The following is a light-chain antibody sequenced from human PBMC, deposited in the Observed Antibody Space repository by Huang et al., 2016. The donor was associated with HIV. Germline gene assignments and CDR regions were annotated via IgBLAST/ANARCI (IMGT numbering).Light chain of an antibody. CDR1: QTIGNS. CDR3: QQRGDWPLT. Sequence: IVLTQSPATLSLAPGERAPLSCRASQTIGNSLAWFQQKPGQAPRLLIYAASNRATGIPARFGGRGSGTDFTLTISSLEPEDFAVYYCQQRGDWPLTFGGGTRVEIK. V-gene: IGKV3-11*01. J-gene: IGKJ4*01. CDR2: AAS.